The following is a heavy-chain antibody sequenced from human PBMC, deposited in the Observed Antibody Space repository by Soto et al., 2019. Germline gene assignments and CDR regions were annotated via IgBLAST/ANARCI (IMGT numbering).Heavy chain of an antibody. CDR1: GYTFSTYW. Sequence: PGESPKISCKGSGYTFSTYWIAWVRQMHGKGVEWMGIIYPGDSDTNYRQALQGQVTISADKSINTAYLQWTSLEASDTAMYYCARKFAPEFFDSWGQGTLVTVSS. D-gene: IGHD3-10*01. CDR3: ARKFAPEFFDS. V-gene: IGHV5-51*01. J-gene: IGHJ4*02. CDR2: IYPGDSDT.